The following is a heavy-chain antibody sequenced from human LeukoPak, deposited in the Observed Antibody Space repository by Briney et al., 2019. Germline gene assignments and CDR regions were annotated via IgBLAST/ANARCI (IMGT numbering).Heavy chain of an antibody. J-gene: IGHJ5*02. CDR1: GYSFTDYW. CDR2: IYPSDSDT. CDR3: ARGIVYYDVLTGYDP. D-gene: IGHD3-9*01. V-gene: IGHV5-51*01. Sequence: GESLKISCQASGYSFTDYWIGWVRQMPGKGLEWMGFIYPSDSDTRYSPSFQGQVTMSADKSISTAYLQWSSLKASDTAMYYCARGIVYYDVLTGYDPWGQGPQVTVSS.